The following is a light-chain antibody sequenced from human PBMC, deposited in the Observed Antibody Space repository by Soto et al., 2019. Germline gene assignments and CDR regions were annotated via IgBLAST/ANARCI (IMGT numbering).Light chain of an antibody. CDR1: NSDLGGYNY. CDR2: EVS. CDR3: SSYTSSGTLV. V-gene: IGLV2-14*01. Sequence: QSALTQPASVSGSPGQSITVSCTVTNSDLGGYNYVSWYQHHPGKAPKLMIYEVSNRPSGVSNRFSGSKSGNTASLAISGLQAEDEADYYCSSYTSSGTLVFGTGTKVTVL. J-gene: IGLJ1*01.